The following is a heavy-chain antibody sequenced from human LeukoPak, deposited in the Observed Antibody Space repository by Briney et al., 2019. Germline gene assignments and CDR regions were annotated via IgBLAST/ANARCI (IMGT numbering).Heavy chain of an antibody. CDR3: ARAGRDGYSPASDSFDI. V-gene: IGHV4-39*07. CDR2: FYYGGIT. J-gene: IGHJ3*02. D-gene: IGHD5-24*01. Sequence: NPSETLSLTCTVSGASITTTLYYWVWASQSPGKALAWLGSFYYGGITYYHPSLKSRVTVSVDTSRSQFSLKLISVTAADTAVYYCARAGRDGYSPASDSFDIWGQGKTVTVSS. CDR1: GASITTTLYY.